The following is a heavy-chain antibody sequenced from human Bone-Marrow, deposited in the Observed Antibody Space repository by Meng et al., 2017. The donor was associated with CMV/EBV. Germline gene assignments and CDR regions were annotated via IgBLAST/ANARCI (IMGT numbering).Heavy chain of an antibody. J-gene: IGHJ6*02. CDR2: INTYHGNT. CDR3: ARELAVAGEYSAMDV. V-gene: IGHV1-18*01. CDR1: AHPVTSYA. D-gene: IGHD6-19*01. Sequence: SAHPVTSYANSQVRQAPGQGLEWIGWINTYHGNTNYVHNVQGRVTMTTDTSTGTAYRERRRLRSDDTAVYYGARELAVAGEYSAMDVWGQGTTVTVSS.